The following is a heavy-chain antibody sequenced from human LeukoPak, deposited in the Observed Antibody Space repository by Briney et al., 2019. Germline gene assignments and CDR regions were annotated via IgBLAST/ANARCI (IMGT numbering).Heavy chain of an antibody. CDR3: ARGSSSWSHFDY. CDR1: GFTFSSYW. J-gene: IGHJ4*02. V-gene: IGHV3-74*01. Sequence: PGGSLRLSCAASGFTFSSYWMHWVRQAPAKGLVWVSRINSDGSSTSYADSVKGRFTISRDNAKNTLYLQMNSLRAEDTAVYYCARGSSSWSHFDYWGQGTLVTVSS. CDR2: INSDGSST. D-gene: IGHD6-13*01.